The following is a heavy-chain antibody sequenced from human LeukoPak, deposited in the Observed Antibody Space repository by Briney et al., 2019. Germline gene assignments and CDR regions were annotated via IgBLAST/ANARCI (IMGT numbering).Heavy chain of an antibody. D-gene: IGHD3-22*01. J-gene: IGHJ2*01. CDR3: AREMGYDSSGYYFPYWYFDL. CDR1: GGSISSISSNNY. V-gene: IGHV4-39*07. CDR2: IYHSGST. Sequence: PSETLSHTCIVSGGSISSISSNNYHWGWNRQPPGKGLEWIGEIYHSGSTNYNPSLKSRVTISVDKSKNQFSLKLSSVTAADTAVYYCAREMGYDSSGYYFPYWYFDLWGRGTLVTVSS.